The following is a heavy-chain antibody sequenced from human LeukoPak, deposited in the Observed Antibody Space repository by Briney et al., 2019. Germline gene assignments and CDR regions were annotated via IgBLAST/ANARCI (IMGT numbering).Heavy chain of an antibody. Sequence: SVKVSCKASGGTFSNYAISWVRQAPGQGLEWMGGIIPIFGTANYAQKFRGRVTITADKSTRTAYMELSSLRSEDTAVYYCARGANSGYDSYYYYMDVWGKGTTVTVSS. CDR1: GGTFSNYA. CDR2: IIPIFGTA. CDR3: ARGANSGYDSYYYYMDV. V-gene: IGHV1-69*06. D-gene: IGHD5-12*01. J-gene: IGHJ6*03.